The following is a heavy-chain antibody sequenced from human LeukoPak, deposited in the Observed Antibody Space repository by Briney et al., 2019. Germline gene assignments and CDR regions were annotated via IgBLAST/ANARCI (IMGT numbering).Heavy chain of an antibody. V-gene: IGHV3-21*01. J-gene: IGHJ4*02. Sequence: GGSLRLSCAASGFIFSSYTMNWVRQAPGKGLEWVSSISSSSSYIYYADSVKGRFTISRDNAKNSLYLQMNSLRAEDMAVYYCARGIAVAGTDFDYWGQGTLVTVSS. D-gene: IGHD6-19*01. CDR3: ARGIAVAGTDFDY. CDR2: ISSSSSYI. CDR1: GFIFSSYT.